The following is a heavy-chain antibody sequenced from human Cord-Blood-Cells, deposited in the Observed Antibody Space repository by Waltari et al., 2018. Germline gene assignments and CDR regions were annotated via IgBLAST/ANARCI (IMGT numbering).Heavy chain of an antibody. V-gene: IGHV4-31*03. Sequence: VQLRESGPGLVKCSQILSLTCLFSGGSVTSVAYYCSSIRQHPGKGLEWIGYIYYSGSTYYDPSLKSRFTISVDTSKNQFSLKLSSVTAADTAVYYCARDQSNYWYFDLWGRGTLVTVSS. CDR1: GGSVTSVAYY. J-gene: IGHJ2*01. CDR3: ARDQSNYWYFDL. CDR2: IYYSGST. D-gene: IGHD4-4*01.